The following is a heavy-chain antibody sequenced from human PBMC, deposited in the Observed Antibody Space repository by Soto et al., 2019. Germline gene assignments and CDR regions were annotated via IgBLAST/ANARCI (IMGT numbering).Heavy chain of an antibody. CDR1: VFTGSDNY. CDR2: IYSGGST. Sequence: AGGSLRLSCAASVFTGSDNYMNWFRQAPGKGLEWVSVIYSGGSTYYTDSVKGRFTISRDNSKNTLYLQMNSLRAEDTAVYYCARGYPTGGNGLDVWGQGTTVTVSS. V-gene: IGHV3-53*01. CDR3: ARGYPTGGNGLDV. D-gene: IGHD2-15*01. J-gene: IGHJ6*02.